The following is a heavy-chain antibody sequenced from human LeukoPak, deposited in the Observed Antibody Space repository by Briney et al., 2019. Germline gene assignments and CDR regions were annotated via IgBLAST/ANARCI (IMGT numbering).Heavy chain of an antibody. CDR2: ISGSGGST. D-gene: IGHD3-22*01. V-gene: IGHV3-23*01. CDR1: GFTFSSYA. CDR3: AKGTPYYYDSSGYYSAREYYFDY. Sequence: GGSLRLSYAASGFTFSSYAMSWVRQAPGKGLEWVSAISGSGGSTYYADSVKGRFTISRDNSKNTLYLQMNSLRAEDTAVYYCAKGTPYYYDSSGYYSAREYYFDYWGQGTLVTVSS. J-gene: IGHJ4*02.